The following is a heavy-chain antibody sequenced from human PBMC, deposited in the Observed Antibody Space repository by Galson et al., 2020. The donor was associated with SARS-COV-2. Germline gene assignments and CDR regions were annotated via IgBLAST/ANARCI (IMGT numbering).Heavy chain of an antibody. CDR2: IYYSGST. Sequence: ETSETLSLTCTVSGGSISSGGYYWSWIRQHPGKGREWSGYIYYSGSTYYNPSLKSRVTISVDTSKNQFSLKLSSVTAADTAVYYCARASRTIFGVVKHFDYWGQGTLVTVSS. D-gene: IGHD3-3*01. CDR1: GGSISSGGYY. J-gene: IGHJ4*02. V-gene: IGHV4-31*03. CDR3: ARASRTIFGVVKHFDY.